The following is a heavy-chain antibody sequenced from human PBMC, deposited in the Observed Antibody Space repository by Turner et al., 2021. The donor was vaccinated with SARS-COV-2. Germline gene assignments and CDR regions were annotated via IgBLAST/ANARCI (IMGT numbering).Heavy chain of an antibody. CDR2: IYYSRST. Sequence: QLQLQESGPGLGKPSEPLSPTCTFSGGPISSSTYFWGWLRRHPGKGLEGIGSIYYSRSTYYNASLKSRVTISGDTSKNQFSLKLSSVTAADTAVYYCARQSEWELLGVLDAFDIWGQGTMVTVSS. CDR1: GGPISSSTYF. CDR3: ARQSEWELLGVLDAFDI. D-gene: IGHD1-26*01. V-gene: IGHV4-39*01. J-gene: IGHJ3*02.